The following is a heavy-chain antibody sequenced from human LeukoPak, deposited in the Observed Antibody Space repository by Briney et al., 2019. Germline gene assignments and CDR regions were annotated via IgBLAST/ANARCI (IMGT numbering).Heavy chain of an antibody. J-gene: IGHJ4*02. V-gene: IGHV3-23*01. CDR1: GFTSSSYA. CDR3: AKDFAAAGTDYFDY. CDR2: ISGSGGST. D-gene: IGHD6-13*01. Sequence: PGGSLRLSCAASGFTSSSYAMSWVRQAPGKGLEWVSAISGSGGSTYYADSVKGRFTISRDNAKNSLYLQMNSLRAEDTALYYCAKDFAAAGTDYFDYWGQGTLVTVSS.